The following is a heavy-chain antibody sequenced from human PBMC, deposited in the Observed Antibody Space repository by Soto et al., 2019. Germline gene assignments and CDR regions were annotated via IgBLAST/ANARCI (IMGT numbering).Heavy chain of an antibody. V-gene: IGHV4-59*01. Sequence: SETLSLTCTVSGGSISSYYWSWIRQPPAKGLEWIGYIYYSGSTNYNPSLKSRVTISVDTSKNQFSLKLSSVTAADTAVYYCARGYCSSTSCYKNGWFDPWGQGTLVTVSS. CDR2: IYYSGST. D-gene: IGHD2-2*02. CDR1: GGSISSYY. J-gene: IGHJ5*02. CDR3: ARGYCSSTSCYKNGWFDP.